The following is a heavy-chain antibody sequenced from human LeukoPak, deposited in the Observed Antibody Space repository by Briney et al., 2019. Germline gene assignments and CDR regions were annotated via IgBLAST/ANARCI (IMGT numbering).Heavy chain of an antibody. CDR3: ARGVYIAAAQYGY. Sequence: PSETLSLTCTVSGGSISSYYWSWIRQPPGKGLEWVGYIYYSGTTNYNPSLKSRVTISVDTSKNQFSPKLSSVTAADTAVYYCARGVYIAAAQYGYWGQGTLVTVSS. D-gene: IGHD6-13*01. V-gene: IGHV4-59*01. CDR2: IYYSGTT. CDR1: GGSISSYY. J-gene: IGHJ4*02.